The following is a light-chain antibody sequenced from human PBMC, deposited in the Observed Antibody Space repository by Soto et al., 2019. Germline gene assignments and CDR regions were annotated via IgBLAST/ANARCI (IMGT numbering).Light chain of an antibody. CDR1: SSDVGAYNF. CDR2: DVS. J-gene: IGLJ1*01. Sequence: QSALTQPPSASGSPGQSVTISCTGTSSDVGAYNFVSWYQQHPGKAPKLMIYDVSQRPSWVPDRFSASKSGNTASLTVSGLQAEDEADYYCSSHAGTNHPFVFGTGTKVTVL. V-gene: IGLV2-8*01. CDR3: SSHAGTNHPFV.